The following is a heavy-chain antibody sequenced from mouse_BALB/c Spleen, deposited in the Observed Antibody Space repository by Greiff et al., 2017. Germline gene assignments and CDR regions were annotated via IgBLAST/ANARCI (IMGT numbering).Heavy chain of an antibody. CDR2: ISYDGSN. D-gene: IGHD2-1*01. CDR1: GYSITSGYY. J-gene: IGHJ2*01. V-gene: IGHV3-6*02. CDR3: ARLDGNFYFDY. Sequence: EVKLQESGPGLVKPSQSLSLTCSVTGYSITSGYYWNWIRQFPGNKLEWMGYISYDGSNNYNPSLKNRISITRDTSKNQFFLKLNSVTTEDTATYYCARLDGNFYFDYWGQGTTLTVSS.